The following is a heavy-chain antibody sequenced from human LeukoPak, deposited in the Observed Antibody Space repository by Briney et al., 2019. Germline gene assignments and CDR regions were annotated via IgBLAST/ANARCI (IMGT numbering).Heavy chain of an antibody. CDR3: PRLGLYSGYAIDF. Sequence: SVKVSCKASGGTFSSYAISWVRQAPGQGLEWMGGIIPIFGTANYAQKFQGRVTITADESTSTAYMELSRLRSEDTAVYYCPRLGLYSGYAIDFWGQGTLVTVSS. CDR2: IIPIFGTA. D-gene: IGHD5-12*01. CDR1: GGTFSSYA. J-gene: IGHJ4*02. V-gene: IGHV1-69*01.